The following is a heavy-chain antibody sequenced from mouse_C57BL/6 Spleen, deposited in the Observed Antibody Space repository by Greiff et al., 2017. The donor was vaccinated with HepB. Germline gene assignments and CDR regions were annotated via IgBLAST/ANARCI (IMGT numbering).Heavy chain of an antibody. J-gene: IGHJ4*01. Sequence: EVMLVESGGGLVQPKGSLKLSCAASGFSFNTYAMNWVRQAPGKGLEWVARIRSKSNNYATYYADSVKDRFTISRDDSESMLYLQMNNLKTEDTAMYYCVRHEPLLNAMDYWGQGTSVTVSS. D-gene: IGHD2-12*01. CDR2: IRSKSNNYAT. V-gene: IGHV10-1*01. CDR3: VRHEPLLNAMDY. CDR1: GFSFNTYA.